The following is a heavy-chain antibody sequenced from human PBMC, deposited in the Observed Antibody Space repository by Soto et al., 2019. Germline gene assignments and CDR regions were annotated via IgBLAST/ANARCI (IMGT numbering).Heavy chain of an antibody. J-gene: IGHJ3*02. CDR3: ASPTINDYGVGFAFDI. CDR1: GFTFSSYW. CDR2: IKQDGSEK. V-gene: IGHV3-7*01. D-gene: IGHD4-17*01. Sequence: GGSLRLSCAASGFTFSSYWMSWVRQAPGKGLEWVANIKQDGSEKYYVDSVKGRFTISRDNAKNSLYLQMNSLRAEDTAVYYCASPTINDYGVGFAFDIWGQGTMVTVSS.